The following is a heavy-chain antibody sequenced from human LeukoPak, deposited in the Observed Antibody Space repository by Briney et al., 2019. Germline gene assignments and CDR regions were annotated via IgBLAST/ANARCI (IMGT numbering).Heavy chain of an antibody. CDR1: GGTFSSYA. CDR2: IIPIFGTA. V-gene: IGHV1-69*13. CDR3: ARGPSGYCSSTSCYYMDV. J-gene: IGHJ6*03. D-gene: IGHD2-2*01. Sequence: PAASVKVSCKASGGTFSSYAISWVRQAPGQGLEWTGGIIPIFGTANYAQKFQGRVTITADESTSTAYMELSSLRSEDTAVYYCARGPSGYCSSTSCYYMDVWGKGTTVTVSS.